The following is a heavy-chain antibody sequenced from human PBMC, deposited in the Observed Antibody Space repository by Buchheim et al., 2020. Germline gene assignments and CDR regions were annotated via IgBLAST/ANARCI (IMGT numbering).Heavy chain of an antibody. D-gene: IGHD2-15*01. CDR2: FYTSGST. CDR3: AGGLCTGGSCYPDPFDI. V-gene: IGHV4-61*02. CDR1: GGSISSDNYY. J-gene: IGHJ3*02. Sequence: QVLLQESGPGLVKPSQTLSLTCTVSGGSISSDNYYWSWIRQPAGKGLEWIGRFYTSGSTNYNPSLKSRVTISVDTSKNQFSLKLSSVTAADTAMYYCAGGLCTGGSCYPDPFDIWGQGT.